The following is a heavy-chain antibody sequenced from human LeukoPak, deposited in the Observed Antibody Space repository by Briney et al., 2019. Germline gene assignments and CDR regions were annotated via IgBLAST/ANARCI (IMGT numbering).Heavy chain of an antibody. V-gene: IGHV4-34*01. J-gene: IGHJ5*02. Sequence: PSETLSLTCAVYGGSFSGYYWSWIRQPPGKGLEWIGEINHSGSTNYNPSLKSRVTISVDTSKNQFSLKLSSVTAVDTAVYYCARMRSHIWFDPWGQGTLVTVSS. CDR2: INHSGST. CDR3: ARMRSHIWFDP. CDR1: GGSFSGYY.